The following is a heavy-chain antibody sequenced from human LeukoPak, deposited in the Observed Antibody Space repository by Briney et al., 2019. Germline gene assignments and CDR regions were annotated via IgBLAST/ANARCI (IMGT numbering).Heavy chain of an antibody. CDR3: AKSLTTVTTKGLDY. J-gene: IGHJ4*02. D-gene: IGHD4-17*01. V-gene: IGHV3-30*18. CDR1: GFTFSSYG. Sequence: GRSLRLSCAASGFTFSSYGMHWVRQAPGKGLEWVAVISYDGSNKYYADSVKGRFTISRDNSKNTLYLQMNSLRAEDTAVYYCAKSLTTVTTKGLDYWGQGTLVTVSS. CDR2: ISYDGSNK.